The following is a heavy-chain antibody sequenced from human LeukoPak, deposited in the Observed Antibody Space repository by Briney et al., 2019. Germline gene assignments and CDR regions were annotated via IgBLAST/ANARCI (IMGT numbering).Heavy chain of an antibody. V-gene: IGHV3-33*01. CDR2: IFNDGSEE. Sequence: GGSLRLSCAASGVTFSSYGMHWGRQAPGKGGEGGAVIFNDGSEEKYADSVKGPFTISRDNSKNPLFLQMNSLRAEDTAVYYCARDDALGDNALDIWGQGTMVTVSS. D-gene: IGHD3-16*01. J-gene: IGHJ3*02. CDR3: ARDDALGDNALDI. CDR1: GVTFSSYG.